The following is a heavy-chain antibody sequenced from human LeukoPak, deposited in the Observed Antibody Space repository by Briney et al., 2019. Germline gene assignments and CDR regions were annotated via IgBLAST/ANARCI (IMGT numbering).Heavy chain of an antibody. CDR3: ARARGRIVGATRFDY. V-gene: IGHV5-51*01. D-gene: IGHD1-26*01. CDR2: IYPGDSDN. J-gene: IGHJ4*02. Sequence: EALKTSCKGSGYRFTSYLVGWGRPRPGKGLEWRGIIYPGDSDNRYSPSFQGQVTISADKSISTAYLQWSSLKASDTAMYYCARARGRIVGATRFDYWGQGTLVTVSS. CDR1: GYRFTSYL.